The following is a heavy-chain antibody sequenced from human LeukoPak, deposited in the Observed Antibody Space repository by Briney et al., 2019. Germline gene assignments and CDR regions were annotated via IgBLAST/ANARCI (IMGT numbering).Heavy chain of an antibody. V-gene: IGHV4-39*01. CDR3: ARILTTFDS. J-gene: IGHJ4*02. D-gene: IGHD4-11*01. CDR2: FYYIGGT. Sequence: SETLSLTCTVSRGSISSSSYYWGWLRQPPGKRLEWIGSFYYIGGTYYNPSLEGRVSISADSSKNQFFLKLTSVAAADTALYYCARILTTFDSWGQGTLVTVSS. CDR1: RGSISSSSYY.